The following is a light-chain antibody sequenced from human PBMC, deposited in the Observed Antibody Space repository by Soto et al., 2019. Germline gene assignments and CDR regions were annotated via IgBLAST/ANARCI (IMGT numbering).Light chain of an antibody. Sequence: QSVLTQPPSASGTPGQRVTISCSGSRSNIGNNAVSWYQQFPGTAPKLLIYNNNQRPSGVPVRFSGSKSGTSASLAISGLKSEGEADYYCATWDDSLNARGVFGGGTKVTVL. V-gene: IGLV1-44*01. J-gene: IGLJ3*02. CDR3: ATWDDSLNARGV. CDR1: RSNIGNNA. CDR2: NNN.